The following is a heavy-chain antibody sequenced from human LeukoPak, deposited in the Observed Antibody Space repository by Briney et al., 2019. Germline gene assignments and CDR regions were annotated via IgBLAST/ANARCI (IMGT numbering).Heavy chain of an antibody. CDR3: ARKPGRGRFLEWWVGLDMDV. Sequence: ASVKVSCKASGYTFTSYDINWVRQATGQGLEWMGWMNPNSGNTGYAQKFLGRVTMTRNTSISTAYMELSSLRSEDTAVYYCARKPGRGRFLEWWVGLDMDVWGKGTTVTVSS. J-gene: IGHJ6*03. CDR2: MNPNSGNT. V-gene: IGHV1-8*01. D-gene: IGHD3-3*01. CDR1: GYTFTSYD.